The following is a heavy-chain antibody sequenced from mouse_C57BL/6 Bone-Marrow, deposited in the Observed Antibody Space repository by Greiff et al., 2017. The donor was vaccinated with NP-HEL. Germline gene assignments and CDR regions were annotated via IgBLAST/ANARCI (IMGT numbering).Heavy chain of an antibody. CDR1: GYTFTSYW. Sequence: QVQLQQPGAELVRPGSSVKLSCKASGYTFTSYWMDWVKQRPGQGLEWIGNIYPSDSETHYNQKFKDKATLTVDKSSSTAYMQLSSLTSEDSAVYYCARPLYYDYPWFAYWGQGTLVTVSA. J-gene: IGHJ3*01. D-gene: IGHD2-4*01. V-gene: IGHV1-61*01. CDR3: ARPLYYDYPWFAY. CDR2: IYPSDSET.